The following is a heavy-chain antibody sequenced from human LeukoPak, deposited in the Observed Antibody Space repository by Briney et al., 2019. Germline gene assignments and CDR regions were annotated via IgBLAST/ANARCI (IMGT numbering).Heavy chain of an antibody. CDR3: ARDSGYCSGGSCFRWFDP. D-gene: IGHD2-15*01. CDR1: GFTVSSNY. Sequence: PGGSLRLSCAASGFTVSSNYTSWVRQAPGKGLEWVSVIYSGGSTYYADSVKGRFTISRDNSKNTLYLQMNSLRAEDTAVYYCARDSGYCSGGSCFRWFDPWGQGTLVTVSS. CDR2: IYSGGST. V-gene: IGHV3-66*01. J-gene: IGHJ5*02.